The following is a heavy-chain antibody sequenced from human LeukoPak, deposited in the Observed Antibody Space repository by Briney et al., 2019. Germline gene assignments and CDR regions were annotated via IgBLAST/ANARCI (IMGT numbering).Heavy chain of an antibody. CDR1: GASISSLY. Sequence: SETLSLTCTVSGASISSLYWSWIRQPPGKALEWIGYIYNSGSTNYNPSLKSRATISVDTSKNQFSLKLSSVTAADTAVYYCARENYDSTFFDHWGRGTLVTVSA. J-gene: IGHJ4*02. D-gene: IGHD3-22*01. V-gene: IGHV4-59*01. CDR2: IYNSGST. CDR3: ARENYDSTFFDH.